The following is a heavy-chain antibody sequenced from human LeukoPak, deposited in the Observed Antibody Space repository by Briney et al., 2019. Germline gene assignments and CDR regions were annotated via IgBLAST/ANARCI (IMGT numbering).Heavy chain of an antibody. V-gene: IGHV4-34*01. CDR2: INHSGST. D-gene: IGHD2-2*01. J-gene: IGHJ6*02. CDR3: ARGPGWYQLLYGMGV. Sequence: SETLSLTCAVYGGSFSGYYWSWIRQPPGKGLEWIGEINHSGSTNYNPSLKSRVTISVDTSKNQFSLKLSSVTAADTAVYYCARGPGWYQLLYGMGVWGQGTTVTVSS. CDR1: GGSFSGYY.